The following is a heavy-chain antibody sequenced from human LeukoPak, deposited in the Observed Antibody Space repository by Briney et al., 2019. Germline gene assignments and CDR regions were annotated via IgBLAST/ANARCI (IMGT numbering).Heavy chain of an antibody. V-gene: IGHV3-21*01. CDR2: ISSSSSYI. Sequence: GGSLRLSCSASGFTFSSYSMNWVRQAPGKGLEWVSSISSSSSYIYYADSVKGRFTISRDNAKNSLYLQMNSLRAEDTAVYYCARDSHLRGLHFDYWGQGTLVTVSS. CDR1: GFTFSSYS. CDR3: ARDSHLRGLHFDY. J-gene: IGHJ4*02.